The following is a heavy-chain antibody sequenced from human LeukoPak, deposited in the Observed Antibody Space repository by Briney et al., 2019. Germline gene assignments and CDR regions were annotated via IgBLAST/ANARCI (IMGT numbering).Heavy chain of an antibody. V-gene: IGHV4-4*09. Sequence: SETLSLTCTVSGGSISSYYWSWVRQPPGKGLEWIGHIYTSGSTNYNPSLKSRVTISVDTSKNQFSLKLSSVTAADTAVYYCAGVGYSSGWSYDYWGQGTLVTVSS. D-gene: IGHD6-19*01. J-gene: IGHJ4*02. CDR3: AGVGYSSGWSYDY. CDR1: GGSISSYY. CDR2: IYTSGST.